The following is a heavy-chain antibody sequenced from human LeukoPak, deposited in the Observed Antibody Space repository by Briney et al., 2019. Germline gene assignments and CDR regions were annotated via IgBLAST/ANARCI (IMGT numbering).Heavy chain of an antibody. V-gene: IGHV1-18*01. CDR3: ARGAKVAGSSDY. CDR1: GYTFTNYG. CDR2: ISAYNGNT. J-gene: IGHJ4*02. Sequence: GASVKVSCKASGYTFTNYGISWVRQAPGQGLEWMGRISAYNGNTNYAQKLQGRVTMTTDTSTSTAYMELRSLRSDDTAVDYCARGAKVAGSSDYWGQGTLVTVSS. D-gene: IGHD2-15*01.